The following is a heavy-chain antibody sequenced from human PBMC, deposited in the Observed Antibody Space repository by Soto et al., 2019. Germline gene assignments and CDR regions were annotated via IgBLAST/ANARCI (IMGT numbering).Heavy chain of an antibody. V-gene: IGHV4-59*01. CDR2: IYSSGST. J-gene: IGHJ5*02. CDR1: GGSISSYY. Sequence: SETLSVTWTVSGGSISSYYWSWIRQPPGKGLEWIGYIYSSGSTTYNPSLKSRVTLSLDTSRNQFSLKLISVTAADTAVYYCARSLHHHLITMVRGESFPFDPWGQGTLVTVSS. D-gene: IGHD3-10*01. CDR3: ARSLHHHLITMVRGESFPFDP.